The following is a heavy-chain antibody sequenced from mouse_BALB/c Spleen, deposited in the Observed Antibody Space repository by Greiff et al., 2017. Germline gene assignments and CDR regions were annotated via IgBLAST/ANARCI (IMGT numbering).Heavy chain of an antibody. D-gene: IGHD1-1*01. J-gene: IGHJ2*01. V-gene: IGHV1-5*01. CDR1: GYTFTSYW. Sequence: VQLQQSGTVLARPGASVKMSCKASGYTFTSYWMHWVKQRPGQGLEWIGAIYPGNSDTSYNQKFKGKAKLTAVTSTSTAYMELSSLTNEDSAVYYCTVLYYYGSSFDYWGQGTTLTVSS. CDR3: TVLYYYGSSFDY. CDR2: IYPGNSDT.